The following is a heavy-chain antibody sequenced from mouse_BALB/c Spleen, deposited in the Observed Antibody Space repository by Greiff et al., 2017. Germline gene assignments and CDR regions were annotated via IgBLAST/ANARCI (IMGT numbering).Heavy chain of an antibody. V-gene: IGHV3-2*02. CDR2: ISYSGST. D-gene: IGHD2-14*01. J-gene: IGHJ4*01. CDR1: GYSITSDYA. Sequence: EVHLVESGPGLVKPSQSLSLTCTVTGYSITSDYAWNWIRQFPGNKLEWMGYISYSGSTSYNPSLKSRISITRDTSKNQFFLQLNSVTTEDTATYYCAKEVRRGYYAMDYWGQGTSVTVSS. CDR3: AKEVRRGYYAMDY.